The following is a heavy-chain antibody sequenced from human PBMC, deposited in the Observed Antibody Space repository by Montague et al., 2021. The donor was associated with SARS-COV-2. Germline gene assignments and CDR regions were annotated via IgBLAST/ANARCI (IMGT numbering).Heavy chain of an antibody. J-gene: IGHJ4*02. V-gene: IGHV5-51*01. CDR3: ARWGPGLRDQLLPDDF. Sequence: QSGAEVKKPGEPLKISCQGSGYPFTKFWIGWVRQMPGKGLEWMGAIDPDDSETRYSPSFRGQVTISADESANMAYLQWSSLKTSDSAIYYCARWGPGLRDQLLPDDFWGQGTLVTVTS. CDR1: GYPFTKFW. D-gene: IGHD2-2*01. CDR2: IDPDDSET.